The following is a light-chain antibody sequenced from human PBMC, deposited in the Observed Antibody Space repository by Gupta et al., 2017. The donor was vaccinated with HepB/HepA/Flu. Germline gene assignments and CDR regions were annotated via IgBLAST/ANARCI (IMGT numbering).Light chain of an antibody. CDR2: NTN. V-gene: IGLV8-61*01. Sequence: QTVVTQEPSFSVSPGGTVTLTCALSSASVSTDYYPSWYQQTPGQTPRTLIYNTNKRSSVVPDRFSGSIRENKAALTITGAQAEDECDYYCVVYVGSGPVFGGGTKLTVL. CDR3: VVYVGSGPV. CDR1: SASVSTDYY. J-gene: IGLJ2*01.